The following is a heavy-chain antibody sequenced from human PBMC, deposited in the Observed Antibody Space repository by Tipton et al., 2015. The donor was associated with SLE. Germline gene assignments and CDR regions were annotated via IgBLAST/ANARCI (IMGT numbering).Heavy chain of an antibody. V-gene: IGHV4-4*08. CDR3: ARTTVPAGFDS. CDR1: GGSISSYY. J-gene: IGHJ4*02. Sequence: GLVKPSETLSLTCTVSGGSISSYYWSWIRQSPGKGLEWIGYIYTSGTTNYNPSLKSRVTISVDTSKNQFSLELRSVTAADTAVYYCARTTVPAGFDSWGQGTLVTVSS. D-gene: IGHD1-1*01. CDR2: IYTSGTT.